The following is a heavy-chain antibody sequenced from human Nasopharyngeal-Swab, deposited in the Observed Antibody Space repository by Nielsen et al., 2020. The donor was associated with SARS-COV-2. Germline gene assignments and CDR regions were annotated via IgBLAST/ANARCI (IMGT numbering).Heavy chain of an antibody. D-gene: IGHD1-7*01. CDR1: GFTFDDYA. CDR2: INSDGSST. V-gene: IGHV3-74*01. Sequence: GESLKISCAASGFTFDDYAMHWVRQAPGKGLVWVSRINSDGSSTRYADSVKGRFTISRDNAKNTLYLQMNSLRAEDTAVYYCARDPAITGTTFDPWGQGTLVTVSS. CDR3: ARDPAITGTTFDP. J-gene: IGHJ5*02.